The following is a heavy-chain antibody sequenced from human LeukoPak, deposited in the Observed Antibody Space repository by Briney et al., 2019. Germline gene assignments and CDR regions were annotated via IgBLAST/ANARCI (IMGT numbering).Heavy chain of an antibody. CDR2: ISGSGGST. J-gene: IGHJ4*02. D-gene: IGHD1-26*01. V-gene: IGHV3-23*01. Sequence: GGSLRLSCAASGFTFSSYAMSWVHQAPGKGLEWVAAISGSGGSTYYADSVKGRFTISRDNFKNTLYLQINSLRAEDTAVYYCAKEVIVGVSFDCWGQGTLVTVSS. CDR3: AKEVIVGVSFDC. CDR1: GFTFSSYA.